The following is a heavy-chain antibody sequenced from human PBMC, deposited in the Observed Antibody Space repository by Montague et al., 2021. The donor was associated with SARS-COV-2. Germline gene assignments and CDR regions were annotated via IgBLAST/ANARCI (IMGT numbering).Heavy chain of an antibody. CDR1: VGSVSGYN. CDR2: INQRRRT. J-gene: IGHJ4*02. D-gene: IGHD3-10*01. Sequence: SETLSLTCAVDVGSVSGYNWGRIRQHPEKGLESMGEINQRRRTNNNPSLKSRVIISVDTSKNQFSLKLSSVTAADTAVYYCARRGSSVWGVTVSAELDYWVQWTLVIVS. V-gene: IGHV4-34*01. CDR3: ARRGSSVWGVTVSAELDY.